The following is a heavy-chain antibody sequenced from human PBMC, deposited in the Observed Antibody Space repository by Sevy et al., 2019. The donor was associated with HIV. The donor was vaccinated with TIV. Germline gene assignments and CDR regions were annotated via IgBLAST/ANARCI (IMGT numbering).Heavy chain of an antibody. D-gene: IGHD2-15*01. CDR3: AGASHYSGRSAPHHD. CDR2: ISAYNGNT. CDR1: GYTFTGYG. V-gene: IGHV1-18*01. Sequence: ASVKVSCKGSGYTFTGYGISWVRQAPGQGLEWMGWISAYNGNTNYAQRLQGRVTMTTDTSTGTAYMELRRVRSDDTAVYSCAGASHYSGRSAPHHDWGQGTLVTVSS. J-gene: IGHJ4*02.